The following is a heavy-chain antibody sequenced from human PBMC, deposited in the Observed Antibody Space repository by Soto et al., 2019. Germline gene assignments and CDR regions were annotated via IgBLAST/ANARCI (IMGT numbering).Heavy chain of an antibody. CDR1: GFTFSYHA. D-gene: IGHD1-1*01. CDR2: ISYDGDNK. CDR3: ARGTTTSAFSVMDV. Sequence: QVQLVESGGGVVQPGRSLRLSCAASGFTFSYHALNWVRQAPGKGLEWVAVISYDGDNKYIAEAVKGRLTISRDNPKNTVSLQMNRLRTEDTAMYFCARGTTTSAFSVMDVWGQGNTATVSS. V-gene: IGHV3-30-3*01. J-gene: IGHJ6*02.